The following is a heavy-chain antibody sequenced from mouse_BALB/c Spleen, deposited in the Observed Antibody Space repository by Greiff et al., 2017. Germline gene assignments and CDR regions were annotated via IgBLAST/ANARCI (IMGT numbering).Heavy chain of an antibody. CDR3: ARSSYDYDVGAWFAY. D-gene: IGHD2-4*01. J-gene: IGHJ3*01. V-gene: IGHV5-17*02. CDR1: GFTFSSFG. CDR2: ISSGSSTI. Sequence: DVMLVESGGGLVQPGGSRKLSCAASGFTFSSFGMHWVRQAPEKGLEWVAYISSGSSTIYYADTVKGRFTISRDNPKNTLFLQMTSLRSEDTAMYYCARSSYDYDVGAWFAYWGQGTLVTVSA.